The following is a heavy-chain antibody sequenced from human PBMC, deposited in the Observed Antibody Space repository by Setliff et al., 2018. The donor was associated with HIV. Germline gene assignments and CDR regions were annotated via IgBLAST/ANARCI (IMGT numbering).Heavy chain of an antibody. Sequence: ASETLSLTCTVSGDSTSSSSSYWGWIRQPPGKGREWIGSIYYSGSTYYNPSLKSRVTISVDTSKNQFSLKLNSVTAADTAVYYWARTRGYTYGYIDSWAQGTLVTVSS. CDR3: ARTRGYTYGYIDS. V-gene: IGHV4-39*01. D-gene: IGHD5-18*01. J-gene: IGHJ4*02. CDR2: IYYSGST. CDR1: GDSTSSSSSY.